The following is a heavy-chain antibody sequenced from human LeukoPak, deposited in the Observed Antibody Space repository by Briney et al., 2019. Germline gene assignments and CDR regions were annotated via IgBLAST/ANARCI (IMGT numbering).Heavy chain of an antibody. CDR3: ARDLWYDQGIDI. J-gene: IGHJ3*02. CDR2: IYHSGST. D-gene: IGHD3-10*01. Sequence: ASETLSLTCAVSGYSISSGYYWGWIRQPPGKGLEWIGSIYHSGSTYYNPSLKSRVTISVDTSKNQFSLKLSSVTAADTAVYYCARDLWYDQGIDIWGQGTMVTVSS. V-gene: IGHV4-38-2*02. CDR1: GYSISSGYY.